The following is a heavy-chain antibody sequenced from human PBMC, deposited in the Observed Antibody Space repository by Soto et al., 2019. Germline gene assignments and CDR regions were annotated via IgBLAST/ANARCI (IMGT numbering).Heavy chain of an antibody. J-gene: IGHJ6*02. CDR1: GYTFTSYY. D-gene: IGHD5-12*01. CDR3: ASVRGYSGYDYVSYYGMDV. V-gene: IGHV1-46*01. Sequence: ASVKVSCKASGYTFTSYYMHWVRQAPGQGLEWMGIINPSGGSTSYAQKFQGRVTMTRDTSTSTVYMELSSLRSEDTAVYYCASVRGYSGYDYVSYYGMDVWGQGTTVTVSS. CDR2: INPSGGST.